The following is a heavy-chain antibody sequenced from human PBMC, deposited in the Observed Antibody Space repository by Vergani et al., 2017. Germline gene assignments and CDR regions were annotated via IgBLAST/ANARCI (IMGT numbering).Heavy chain of an antibody. Sequence: EVQLVESGGGLVQPGRSLRLSCAASGFTFDDYAMHWVRQAPGKGLEWVSGISWNSGSIGYAASVKGRFTISRDNAKNSLYLQMNSLRAEDTALYYCAVGDTAMATGYWGQGTLVTVSS. CDR3: AVGDTAMATGY. V-gene: IGHV3-9*01. CDR1: GFTFDDYA. J-gene: IGHJ4*02. D-gene: IGHD5-18*01. CDR2: ISWNSGSI.